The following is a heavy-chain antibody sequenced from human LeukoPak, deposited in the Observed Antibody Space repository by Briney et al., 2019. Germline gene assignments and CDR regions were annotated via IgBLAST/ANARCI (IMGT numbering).Heavy chain of an antibody. CDR1: GYTFTSYG. Sequence: GASVKVSCKASGYTFTSYGISWVRQAPGQGLEWMGWISAYNSNTNYAQKLQGRVTMTTDTSTSTAYMELRSLRSDDTATYYCAKGVGVRGIIPQTLDYWGQGTLVLVSS. CDR2: ISAYNSNT. V-gene: IGHV1-18*01. J-gene: IGHJ4*02. D-gene: IGHD3-10*01. CDR3: AKGVGVRGIIPQTLDY.